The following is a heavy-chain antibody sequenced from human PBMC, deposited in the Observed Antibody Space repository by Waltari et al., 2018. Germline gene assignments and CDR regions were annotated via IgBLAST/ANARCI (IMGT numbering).Heavy chain of an antibody. J-gene: IGHJ6*02. CDR3: ARDREYYDILTGYSRSGGMDV. CDR1: GGSISSSSYY. Sequence: QVQLQESGPGLVKPSQTLSLTCNVSGGSISSSSYYWSWIRQPAGKGLEWIGRTYTSGNINYNPSLKSRVTISADTSNNQLSLRLTSVTAADTAVYYCARDREYYDILTGYSRSGGMDVWGQGTTVTVSS. V-gene: IGHV4-61*02. D-gene: IGHD3-9*01. CDR2: TYTSGNI.